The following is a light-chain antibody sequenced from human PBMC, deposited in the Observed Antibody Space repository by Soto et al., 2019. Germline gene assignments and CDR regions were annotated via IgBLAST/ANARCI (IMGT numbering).Light chain of an antibody. CDR1: SSDVGAYNY. CDR2: DVS. Sequence: QSALTQPASVSGSPGQSITISCSGTSSDVGAYNYVSWYQQHPGKAPKLMIYDVSNRPSGVSNRFSGSKFGNTASLTISGLQAEDEADYYCSSYTSSSTQVFGGGTKVTVL. CDR3: SSYTSSSTQV. J-gene: IGLJ2*01. V-gene: IGLV2-14*03.